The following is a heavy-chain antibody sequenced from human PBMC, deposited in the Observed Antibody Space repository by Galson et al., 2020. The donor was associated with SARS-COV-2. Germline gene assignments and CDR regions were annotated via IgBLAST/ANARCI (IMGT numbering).Heavy chain of an antibody. CDR1: GFTFSSYA. V-gene: IGHV3-30-3*01. Sequence: TGGSLRLSCAASGFTFSSYAMHWVRQAPGKGLEWVAGISYDGSNKYYADSVKGRFTISRDNSKNTLYLQMNSLRTEDTAVYYCASDIRYYDILTGYLTSRSQYYSYGMDVWGQGPTVTVSS. D-gene: IGHD3-9*01. CDR2: ISYDGSNK. J-gene: IGHJ6*02. CDR3: ASDIRYYDILTGYLTSRSQYYSYGMDV.